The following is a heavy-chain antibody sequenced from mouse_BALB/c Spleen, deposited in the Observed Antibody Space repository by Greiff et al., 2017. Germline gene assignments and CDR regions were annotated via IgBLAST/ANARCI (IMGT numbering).Heavy chain of an antibody. CDR3: ARRVDYGDDY. V-gene: IGHV1-4*01. J-gene: IGHJ2*01. CDR2: INPSSGYT. CDR1: GYTFTSYT. Sequence: VKLMESGAELARPGASVKMSCKASGYTFTSYTMHWVKQRPGQGLEWIGYINPSSGYTNYNQKFKDKATLTADKSSSTAYMQLSSLTSEDSAVYYCARRVDYGDDYWGQGTTLTVSS. D-gene: IGHD1-1*01.